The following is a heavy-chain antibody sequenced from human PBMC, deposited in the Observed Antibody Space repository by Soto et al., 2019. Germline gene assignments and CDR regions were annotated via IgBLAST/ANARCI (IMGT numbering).Heavy chain of an antibody. Sequence: GSLRLSCAASGFTFDDYGMSWVRQAPGKGLEWVSGINWNGGSTGYADSVKGRFTISRDNAKNSLYLQMNSLRAEDTALYHCARNLYSNYVDYYYYMDVWGKGTTVTVSS. D-gene: IGHD4-4*01. CDR3: ARNLYSNYVDYYYYMDV. J-gene: IGHJ6*03. V-gene: IGHV3-20*01. CDR2: INWNGGST. CDR1: GFTFDDYG.